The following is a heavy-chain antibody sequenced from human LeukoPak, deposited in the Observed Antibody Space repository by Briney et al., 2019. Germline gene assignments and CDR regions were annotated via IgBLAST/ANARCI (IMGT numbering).Heavy chain of an antibody. Sequence: ASVKVSCKASGYTFTSYDINWVRQATGQGLQWMGWMNPNSGNTGYAQKFQGRVTMTRNTSISTAYMELSSLRSEDTAVYYCASTSGYSSSWYERDDYWGQGTLVTVSS. D-gene: IGHD6-13*01. J-gene: IGHJ4*02. CDR2: MNPNSGNT. V-gene: IGHV1-8*01. CDR1: GYTFTSYD. CDR3: ASTSGYSSSWYERDDY.